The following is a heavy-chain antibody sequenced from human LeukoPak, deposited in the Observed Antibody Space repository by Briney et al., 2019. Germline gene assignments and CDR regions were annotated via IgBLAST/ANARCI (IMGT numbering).Heavy chain of an antibody. CDR2: INPNSGGT. D-gene: IGHD3-16*02. Sequence: ASVKVSCKASGYTFTGYYMHWVRQAPGQGLEWMGRINPNSGGTNYAQKFQGRVTKTRDTSISTAYMELSRLRSDDTAVYYCARDRALMITFGGVIVNDAFDIWGQGTMVTVSS. V-gene: IGHV1-2*06. J-gene: IGHJ3*02. CDR1: GYTFTGYY. CDR3: ARDRALMITFGGVIVNDAFDI.